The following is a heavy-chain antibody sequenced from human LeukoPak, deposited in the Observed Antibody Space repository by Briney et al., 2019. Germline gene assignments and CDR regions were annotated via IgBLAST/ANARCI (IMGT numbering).Heavy chain of an antibody. CDR3: AADKRSKYLEY. J-gene: IGHJ4*02. CDR1: GLTFRNYG. CDR2: IWYDGSNK. V-gene: IGHV3-33*01. D-gene: IGHD2/OR15-2a*01. Sequence: GGSLRLSCAASGLTFRNYGMPWVRQAPGKGLEWVAVIWYDGSNKYYSESVKGRFTISRDNSKNTLYLQMNNLRDGDTAVYYCAADKRSKYLEYWGQGTLVIVSS.